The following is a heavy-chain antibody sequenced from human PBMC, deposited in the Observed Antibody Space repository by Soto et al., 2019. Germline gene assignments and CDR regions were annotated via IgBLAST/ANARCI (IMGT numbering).Heavy chain of an antibody. Sequence: QLQLQESGPGLVKPSETLSLTCTVSGGSISSSSYYWGWIRQPPGKGLEWIGSIYYSGRIYYNPSLKSRVPISVDTAKNQFSLKLNSVSAADTAVYYCARDHITVAGNFDYWGQGTLVTVSS. J-gene: IGHJ4*02. CDR3: ARDHITVAGNFDY. V-gene: IGHV4-39*01. CDR2: IYYSGRI. CDR1: GGSISSSSYY. D-gene: IGHD6-19*01.